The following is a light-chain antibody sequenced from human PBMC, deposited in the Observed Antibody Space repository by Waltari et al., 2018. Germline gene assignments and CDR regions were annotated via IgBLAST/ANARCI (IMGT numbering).Light chain of an antibody. V-gene: IGKV4-1*01. CDR1: QSVFFSSTNKNY. J-gene: IGKJ1*01. Sequence: DIVMTQSPDSLAVSLGERATINCRASQSVFFSSTNKNYLAWYQQKPGQPPRLLIYWASIRQSGVPERFSGSGFGTDFTLTISSLQAEDVAVYYCQEYDYTPRTFGQGTSV. CDR2: WAS. CDR3: QEYDYTPRT.